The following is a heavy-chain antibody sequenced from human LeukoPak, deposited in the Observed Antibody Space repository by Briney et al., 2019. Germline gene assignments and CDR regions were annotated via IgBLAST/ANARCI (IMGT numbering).Heavy chain of an antibody. J-gene: IGHJ4*02. V-gene: IGHV4-59*01. CDR2: IYYSGST. CDR3: ARGYSSSWPFDY. CDR1: GGSISSYY. D-gene: IGHD6-13*01. Sequence: SETLSLTCTVSGGSISSYYWSWIRQPAGKGLEWIGYIYYSGSTNYNPSLQSRVTISVDTSKNQFSLNVSSVTAADTAVYYCARGYSSSWPFDYWGQGSLVTVSS.